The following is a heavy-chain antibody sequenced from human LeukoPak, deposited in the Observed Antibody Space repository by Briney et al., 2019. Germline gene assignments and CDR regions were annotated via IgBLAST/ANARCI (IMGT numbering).Heavy chain of an antibody. V-gene: IGHV3-73*01. CDR1: GFTFSGSA. CDR2: IRSKANSYAT. Sequence: GGSLRLSCAASGFTFSGSAMHWVRQASGKGLEWVGRIRSKANSYATAYAASVKGRFTISRDDSKNTAYLQMNSLKTEDTAVHYCTRFEGSGSYFDYWGQGTLVTVSS. J-gene: IGHJ4*02. CDR3: TRFEGSGSYFDY. D-gene: IGHD3-10*01.